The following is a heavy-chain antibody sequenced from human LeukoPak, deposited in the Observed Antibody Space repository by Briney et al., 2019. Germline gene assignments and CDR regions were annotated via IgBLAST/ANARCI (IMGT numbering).Heavy chain of an antibody. V-gene: IGHV3-23*01. CDR3: AKDEGDSSGWSNWFDP. Sequence: GGSLRLSCAASGFTFSSYAMSWVRQAPGKGLEWVSAISGSGGSTYYADSVKGRFTISRDNSKNTLYLQMNSLRAEDTAVYYCAKDEGDSSGWSNWFDPWGQGTLVTVSS. D-gene: IGHD6-19*01. CDR2: ISGSGGST. CDR1: GFTFSSYA. J-gene: IGHJ5*02.